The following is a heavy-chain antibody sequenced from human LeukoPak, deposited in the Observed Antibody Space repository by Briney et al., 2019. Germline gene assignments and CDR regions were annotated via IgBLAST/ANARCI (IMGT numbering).Heavy chain of an antibody. V-gene: IGHV1-24*01. J-gene: IGHJ4*02. CDR3: ATASCTSCYPHSLGY. CDR2: FDPEDGET. CDR1: GYTLTELS. Sequence: GASVKVSCKVSGYTLTELSMHWVRQAPGKGLEWMGGFDPEDGETIYAQKFQGRVTMTEDTSTDTAYMELSSLRSEDTAVYYCATASCTSCYPHSLGYWGQGTLVTVSS. D-gene: IGHD2-2*01.